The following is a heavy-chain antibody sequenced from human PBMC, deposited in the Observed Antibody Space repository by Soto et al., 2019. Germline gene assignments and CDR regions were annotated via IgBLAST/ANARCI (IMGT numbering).Heavy chain of an antibody. J-gene: IGHJ4*02. V-gene: IGHV1-46*01. D-gene: IGHD6-19*01. CDR2: INPAPGST. Sequence: QVQLVQSGAEVKKSGAAVKISCKTSGFTFTNYYLHWVRQAPGQGLEWMGLINPAPGSTNYAEKFQGRVTMTRDMSSNTIYMQLGRLTSEDTGVYYCARGGWAGYSSDGGFDRWGQGTHITVSS. CDR1: GFTFTNYY. CDR3: ARGGWAGYSSDGGFDR.